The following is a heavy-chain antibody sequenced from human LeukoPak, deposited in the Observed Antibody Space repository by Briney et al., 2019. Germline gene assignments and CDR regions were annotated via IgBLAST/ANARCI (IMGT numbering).Heavy chain of an antibody. CDR1: GYTFTSYY. J-gene: IGHJ4*02. CDR3: ARADRRRPPYSSSWYSENIFDY. D-gene: IGHD6-13*01. V-gene: IGHV1-46*01. CDR2: INPSGGST. Sequence: GASVKVSCKASGYTFTSYYMNWVRQAPGQGLEWMGIINPSGGSTSYAQEVQGRVTMTRDTSTSTVYMELSSLRSEDTAVYYCARADRRRPPYSSSWYSENIFDYWGPGTLVTVSS.